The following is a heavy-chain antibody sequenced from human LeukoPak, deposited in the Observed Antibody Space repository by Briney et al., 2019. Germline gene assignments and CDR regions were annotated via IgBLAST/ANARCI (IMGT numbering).Heavy chain of an antibody. V-gene: IGHV3-48*03. D-gene: IGHD2-21*01. Sequence: GGSLRLSCAASGFTFSSYEMNWVRHAPGKGLEWVSYLSISGTPIHYADYVKGRFTICRDDAKNSLFLQMTSMRAEDTAVYYCAREKTACGGDCYDSWGQGTVVTVSS. CDR2: LSISGTPI. CDR3: AREKTACGGDCYDS. J-gene: IGHJ4*02. CDR1: GFTFSSYE.